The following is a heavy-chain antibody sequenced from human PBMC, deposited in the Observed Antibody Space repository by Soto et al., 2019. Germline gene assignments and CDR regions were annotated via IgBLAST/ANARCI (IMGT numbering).Heavy chain of an antibody. V-gene: IGHV3-9*01. Sequence: EVQLVESGGGLVQPGRSLRLSCAASGFTFDDYAMHWVRQAPGKGLEWVSGISWNSGSIGYADSVKGRFTISRDNAKNSLYLQMNSLRAEDTALYYCAKDKTLSGWYAFDYWGQGTLVTVSP. J-gene: IGHJ4*02. D-gene: IGHD6-19*01. CDR3: AKDKTLSGWYAFDY. CDR1: GFTFDDYA. CDR2: ISWNSGSI.